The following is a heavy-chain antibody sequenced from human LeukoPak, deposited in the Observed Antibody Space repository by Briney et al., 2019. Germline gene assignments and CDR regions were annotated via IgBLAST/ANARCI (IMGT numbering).Heavy chain of an antibody. D-gene: IGHD2-15*01. CDR1: GYTFTRYD. J-gene: IGHJ6*02. Sequence: ASVKVSCTASGYTFTRYDINWVRQATGQGLEWMGWINLNSGNTGYAQKFQGRVTITRDTSIRTAYMEVSNLRSEDTAVYYCARETERVISLYGMDVWGQGTTVTVSS. CDR3: ARETERVISLYGMDV. V-gene: IGHV1-8*03. CDR2: INLNSGNT.